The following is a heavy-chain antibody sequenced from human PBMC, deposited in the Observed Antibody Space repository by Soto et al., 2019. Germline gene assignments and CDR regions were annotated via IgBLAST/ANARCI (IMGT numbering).Heavy chain of an antibody. CDR1: GGSISSGGYY. J-gene: IGHJ6*02. CDR2: IYYSGST. Sequence: TSETLSLTCTVSGGSISSGGYYWSWIRQHPGKGLEWIGYIYYSGSTYYNPSLKSRVTISVDTSKNQFSLKLSSVTAADTAVYYCARDREEKGLTSRDPVGGRNYYYYGMDVWGQGTTVTVSS. V-gene: IGHV4-31*03. CDR3: ARDREEKGLTSRDPVGGRNYYYYGMDV. D-gene: IGHD1-26*01.